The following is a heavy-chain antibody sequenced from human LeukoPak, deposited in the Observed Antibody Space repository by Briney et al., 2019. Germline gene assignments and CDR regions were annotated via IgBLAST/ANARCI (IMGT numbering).Heavy chain of an antibody. Sequence: PSETLSLTCTVSGGSISSSSYYWGWIRQPPGKGLEWIGSIYYSGSTYYNPSLKSRVTISVDTSKNQFSLKLSSVTAADTAVYYCARDTSGIVVVPAAISYDYWGQGTLVTVSS. CDR1: GGSISSSSYY. D-gene: IGHD2-2*02. V-gene: IGHV4-39*07. CDR3: ARDTSGIVVVPAAISYDY. CDR2: IYYSGST. J-gene: IGHJ4*02.